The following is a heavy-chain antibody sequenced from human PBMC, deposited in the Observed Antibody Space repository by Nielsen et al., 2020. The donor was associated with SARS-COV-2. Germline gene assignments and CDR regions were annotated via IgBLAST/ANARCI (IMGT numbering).Heavy chain of an antibody. CDR2: IYYSGST. D-gene: IGHD1-7*01. J-gene: IGHJ4*02. Sequence: SETLPLTCTVSGGSISSGGYYWSWIRQHPGKGLEWIGYIYYSGSTYYNPSLKSRVTISVDTSKNQFSLKLSSVTAADTAVYYCARGGSGNWNYAKKFNYWGQGTLVTVSS. CDR1: GGSISSGGYY. CDR3: ARGGSGNWNYAKKFNY. V-gene: IGHV4-31*03.